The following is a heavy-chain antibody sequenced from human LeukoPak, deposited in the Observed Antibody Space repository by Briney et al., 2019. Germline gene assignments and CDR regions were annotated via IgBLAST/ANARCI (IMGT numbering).Heavy chain of an antibody. D-gene: IGHD3-16*01. V-gene: IGHV3-48*02. CDR2: ISSSSSTI. Sequence: GGSLRLSCAASGFTFSSYSMNWVRQAPGKELEWVSYISSSSSTIYYADSVKGRFTISRDNAKNSLYLQMNSLRDEDTAVYYCARGERTIIYYYYYGMDVWGQGTTVTVSS. CDR1: GFTFSSYS. J-gene: IGHJ6*02. CDR3: ARGERTIIYYYYYGMDV.